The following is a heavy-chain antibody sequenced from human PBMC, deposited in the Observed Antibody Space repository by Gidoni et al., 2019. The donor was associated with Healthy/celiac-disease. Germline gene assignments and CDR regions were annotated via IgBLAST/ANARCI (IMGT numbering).Heavy chain of an antibody. Sequence: QVQLQQWGAGLLKPSETLSLTCAVYGGSFSCYYWSWIRQPPGKGLEWIGEINHSGSTNYNPSLKSRVTISVDTSKNQFSLKLSSVTAADTAVYYCARVQRAHYYDRRRADAEFDPWGQGTLVTVSS. CDR1: GGSFSCYY. J-gene: IGHJ5*02. CDR2: INHSGST. D-gene: IGHD3-22*01. CDR3: ARVQRAHYYDRRRADAEFDP. V-gene: IGHV4-34*01.